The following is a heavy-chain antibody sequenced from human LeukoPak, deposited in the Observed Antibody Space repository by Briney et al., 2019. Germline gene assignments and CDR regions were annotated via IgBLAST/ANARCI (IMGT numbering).Heavy chain of an antibody. J-gene: IGHJ5*02. D-gene: IGHD4-17*01. Sequence: SETLSLTCTVSGGSITNYYWSWIRQPPGKGLEWIGYMSYSGSTNYNPSLNSPVSISVDTSKNQFSLKLSSVTAADTAVYYCARDQLVTTVTKAWFDPWGQGTLVTVSS. CDR3: ARDQLVTTVTKAWFDP. CDR1: GGSITNYY. V-gene: IGHV4-59*01. CDR2: MSYSGST.